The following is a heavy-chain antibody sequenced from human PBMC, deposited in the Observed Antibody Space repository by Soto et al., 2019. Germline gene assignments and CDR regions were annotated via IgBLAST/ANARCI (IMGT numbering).Heavy chain of an antibody. CDR2: IYWDDDK. J-gene: IGHJ4*02. D-gene: IGHD3-22*01. Sequence: QITLKESGPTLVNTTQTLTLTCTFSGFSLSTSGVGVGWIHQPPGKALSGLALIYWDDDKRYGPSLESRLTISKDTSKNQVVLTMTNMSAVDTATYYCSHSGLQYLLPDYWGQGTLVTVSS. CDR3: SHSGLQYLLPDY. CDR1: GFSLSTSGVG. V-gene: IGHV2-5*05.